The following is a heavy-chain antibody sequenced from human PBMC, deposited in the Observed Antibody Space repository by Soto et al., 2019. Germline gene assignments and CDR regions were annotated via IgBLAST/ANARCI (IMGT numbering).Heavy chain of an antibody. D-gene: IGHD4-17*01. V-gene: IGHV3-23*01. Sequence: EMQLLESGGGLVRPGGSLRLSCAVSEFTFSSYDMSWVRQAPGKGLEWVSTISSGGTNKYYADSVKGRFTISRDNSKNTLYLQMNSLRAEDTAVYYCAKLTTVTARHNWFDPWGQGTLVTVSS. CDR3: AKLTTVTARHNWFDP. CDR1: EFTFSSYD. J-gene: IGHJ5*02. CDR2: ISSGGTNK.